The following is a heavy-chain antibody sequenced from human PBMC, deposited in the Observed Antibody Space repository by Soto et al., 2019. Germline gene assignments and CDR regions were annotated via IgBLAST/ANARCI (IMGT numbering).Heavy chain of an antibody. CDR3: AREYRGWYPYFDY. CDR1: GFTVSSNY. D-gene: IGHD6-19*01. V-gene: IGHV3-53*01. Sequence: EVQLVESGGGLIQPGGSLRLSCAASGFTVSSNYMSWVRQAPGKGLEWVSVIYSGGSTYYADSVKGRLTISRDNSKNTLYLQMNSLRAEDTAVYYCAREYRGWYPYFDYWGQGTLVTVSS. CDR2: IYSGGST. J-gene: IGHJ4*02.